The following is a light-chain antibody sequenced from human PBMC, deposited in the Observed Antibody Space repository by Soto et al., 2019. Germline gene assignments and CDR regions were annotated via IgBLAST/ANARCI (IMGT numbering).Light chain of an antibody. CDR3: QQCNTPFT. Sequence: DVQMTQSPSSLSASVGDRVTITCQASQDISTYLNWYQQKPGKAPKLLIYDASNLETGVPSRFSGSGSGTDFTLIISSLQPDDFATYYCQQCNTPFTFGGGTKVDI. CDR2: DAS. CDR1: QDISTY. V-gene: IGKV1-33*01. J-gene: IGKJ4*01.